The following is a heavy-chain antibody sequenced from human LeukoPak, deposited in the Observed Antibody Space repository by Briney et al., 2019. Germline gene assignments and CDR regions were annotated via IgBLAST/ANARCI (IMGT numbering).Heavy chain of an antibody. Sequence: ASVKVSCKASGYTFTDYYMHWVRQAPGQGLEGMGWINPNSGGINYAQKFQGRVTMTRDTSISTAYMELSRLRSDDTAVYYCASGDYGDPPLNYWGQGTLVTVSS. CDR3: ASGDYGDPPLNY. CDR2: INPNSGGI. J-gene: IGHJ4*02. CDR1: GYTFTDYY. D-gene: IGHD4/OR15-4a*01. V-gene: IGHV1-2*02.